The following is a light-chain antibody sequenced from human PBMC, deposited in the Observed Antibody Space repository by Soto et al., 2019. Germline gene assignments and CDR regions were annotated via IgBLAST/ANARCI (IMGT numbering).Light chain of an antibody. J-gene: IGKJ5*01. Sequence: ETVLTQSPGTLSLSPGERATLSCRASQSVSSSYLAWYQQKPGQAPRLLIYGASNRATDIPDRFSGSGSGTDFTLTISRLEPEDFAVYYCQQYGSSPLVTFGQGTRLEIK. CDR3: QQYGSSPLVT. V-gene: IGKV3-20*01. CDR2: GAS. CDR1: QSVSSSY.